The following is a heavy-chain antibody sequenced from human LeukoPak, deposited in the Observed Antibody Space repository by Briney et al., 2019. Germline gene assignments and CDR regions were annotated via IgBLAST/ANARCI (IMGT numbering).Heavy chain of an antibody. Sequence: ASVKVSCKTSGGTFSGYAISWIRQAPGQGLEWMGGIIPIFGTTNYAQNFQDRVTITADESTSTAHMDLSSLRSEDTAIYYCAGGGYSTSTAYYYYMDVWGKGTTVTVSS. V-gene: IGHV1-69*01. D-gene: IGHD5-12*01. CDR2: IIPIFGTT. CDR3: AGGGYSTSTAYYYYMDV. J-gene: IGHJ6*03. CDR1: GGTFSGYA.